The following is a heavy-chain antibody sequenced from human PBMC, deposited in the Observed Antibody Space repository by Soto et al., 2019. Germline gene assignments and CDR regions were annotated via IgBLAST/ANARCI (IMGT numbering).Heavy chain of an antibody. V-gene: IGHV3-23*01. D-gene: IGHD3-10*01. Sequence: PGGSLRLSCGASGFTFSSYAMSWFRQAPGKGLEWVSAISGSGGSTYYADSVKGRFTISRDNSKNTLYLQMNSLRAEDTAVYYCASQGFGELFFDYWGQGTLVTVSS. CDR3: ASQGFGELFFDY. CDR1: GFTFSSYA. CDR2: ISGSGGST. J-gene: IGHJ4*02.